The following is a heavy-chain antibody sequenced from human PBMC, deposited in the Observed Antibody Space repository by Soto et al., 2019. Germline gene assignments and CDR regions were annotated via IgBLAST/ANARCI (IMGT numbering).Heavy chain of an antibody. J-gene: IGHJ4*02. CDR1: GFSLSTSGVG. Sequence: QITLKESGPPLVKPTQTLTLTCTFSGFSLSTSGVGVGWIRQPPGKALEWLALIYWDDDKRYSPSLKSRLTITKATSKNQVVLTMTHMDPVDTATYYCAHSSGSSWFQNHFDYWGQGTLVTVSS. CDR2: IYWDDDK. CDR3: AHSSGSSWFQNHFDY. D-gene: IGHD6-13*01. V-gene: IGHV2-5*02.